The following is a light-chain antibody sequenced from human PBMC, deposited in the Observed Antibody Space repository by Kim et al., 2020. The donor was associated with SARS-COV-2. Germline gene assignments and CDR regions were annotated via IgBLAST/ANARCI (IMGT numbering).Light chain of an antibody. CDR2: GAN. V-gene: IGLV6-57*03. CDR1: GGTSASFY. J-gene: IGLJ3*02. CDR3: QSFDSSNLWV. Sequence: NFMLTQPPSVSESPVTTVTISCTRSGGTSASFYVQWYQQRPGSAPTTVIYGANQRPPGVPDRFSASVAQSSGSASLTISGLKTEDEADYYCQSFDSSNLWVFGGGTKLTVL.